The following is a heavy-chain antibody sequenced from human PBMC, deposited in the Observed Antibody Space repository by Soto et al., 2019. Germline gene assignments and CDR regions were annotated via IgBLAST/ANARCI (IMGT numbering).Heavy chain of an antibody. D-gene: IGHD2-15*01. J-gene: IGHJ4*02. Sequence: QVQLVQSGAEVKKPGSSVKVSCQASGGTFSGYALTWVRQAPVQGLEWMGEFVPLFGSTNYAQNCAGRITIIAEESTSRGYMKLSTVRSEATADYYCATHSLGTSSPPYFDNWGQGTLVIVSS. CDR3: ATHSLGTSSPPYFDN. CDR2: FVPLFGST. CDR1: GGTFSGYA. V-gene: IGHV1-69*01.